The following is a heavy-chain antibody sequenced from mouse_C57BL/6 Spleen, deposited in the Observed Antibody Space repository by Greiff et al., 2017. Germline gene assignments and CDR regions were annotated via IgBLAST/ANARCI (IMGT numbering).Heavy chain of an antibody. J-gene: IGHJ4*01. CDR1: GYTFTSYW. CDR2: IDPSDSYT. V-gene: IGHV1-59*01. Sequence: QVQLQQPGAELVRPGTSVKLSCKASGYTFTSYWMHWVKQRPGQGLEWIGVIDPSDSYTSYNQKFKGKATLTVDTSSSTAYMQLSSLTSEDSAVYYCARGDYGSRGAMDYWGQGTSVTVSS. D-gene: IGHD1-1*01. CDR3: ARGDYGSRGAMDY.